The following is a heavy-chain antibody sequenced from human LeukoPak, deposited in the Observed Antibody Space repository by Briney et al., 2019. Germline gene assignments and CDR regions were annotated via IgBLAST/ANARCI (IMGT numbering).Heavy chain of an antibody. CDR2: ITLSGGGT. V-gene: IGHV3-23*01. J-gene: IGHJ2*01. CDR1: GFTFSTYG. Sequence: PGGSLRLSCAASGFTFSTYGMSWVRQAPGKGLVWVSSITLSGGGTTYVDSVKGRFTITRDNSKNTLYLQMNSLRAEDTAVYYCVKNLLGDAAYSWYFDLWGRGTLVTVSS. CDR3: VKNLLGDAAYSWYFDL. D-gene: IGHD1-26*01.